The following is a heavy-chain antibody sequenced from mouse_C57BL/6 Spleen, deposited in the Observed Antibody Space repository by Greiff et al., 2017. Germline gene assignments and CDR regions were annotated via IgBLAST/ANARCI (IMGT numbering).Heavy chain of an antibody. CDR1: GYAFSGYW. CDR2: IYPGNGDT. D-gene: IGHD2-12*01. J-gene: IGHJ3*01. V-gene: IGHV1-80*01. CDR3: ERSTYDGTDWLAY. Sequence: VQLQQSGAELVKPGASVKISCKASGYAFSGYWMDWVKQRPGKGLEWIGQIYPGNGDTNYNGKFKGKATLTADKSSSTAYMQPRSLTSEDSAVFIGERSTYDGTDWLAYWGQGTLVTVSA.